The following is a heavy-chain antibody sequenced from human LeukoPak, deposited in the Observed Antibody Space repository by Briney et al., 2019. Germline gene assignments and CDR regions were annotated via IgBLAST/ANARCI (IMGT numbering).Heavy chain of an antibody. CDR2: INPDSGGT. J-gene: IGHJ3*02. D-gene: IGHD3-22*01. V-gene: IGHV1-2*02. CDR3: ARGLGKYDIRSEDAFDI. CDR1: GYTFTSYD. Sequence: ASVKVSCKASGYTFTSYDINWVRQATGQGLEWMGWINPDSGGTHYAEKFEGRVTMTRDTSISTVYMDLSSLRSDDTAVYYCARGLGKYDIRSEDAFDIWGQGTMVTVSS.